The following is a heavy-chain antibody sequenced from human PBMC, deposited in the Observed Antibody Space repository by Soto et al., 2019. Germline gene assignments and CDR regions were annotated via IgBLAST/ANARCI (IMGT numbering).Heavy chain of an antibody. V-gene: IGHV3-33*01. Sequence: GGSLRLSCAASGFTFSSYGMHWVRQAPGKGLEWVAVIWYDGSNKYYADSVKGRFTISRDNSKNTLYLQMNSLRAEDTAVYYCAGGIADVIYYYYGMDVWGQGTTVTVSS. CDR3: AGGIADVIYYYYGMDV. J-gene: IGHJ6*02. CDR2: IWYDGSNK. CDR1: GFTFSSYG. D-gene: IGHD6-13*01.